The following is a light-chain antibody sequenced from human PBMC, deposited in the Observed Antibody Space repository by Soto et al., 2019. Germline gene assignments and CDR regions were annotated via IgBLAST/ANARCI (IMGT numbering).Light chain of an antibody. J-gene: IGLJ1*01. CDR2: EVN. V-gene: IGLV2-14*01. CDR1: SSDVGSHNY. Sequence: SALTQPASVSGSPGRSITISCTGTSSDVGSHNYVSWYQQHPGKAPKLIIFEVNSRPSGVSNRFSGSKSGSAASLTISGLQAEDEADYYCSSYSSTSTPYVFGGGTKVTVL. CDR3: SSYSSTSTPYV.